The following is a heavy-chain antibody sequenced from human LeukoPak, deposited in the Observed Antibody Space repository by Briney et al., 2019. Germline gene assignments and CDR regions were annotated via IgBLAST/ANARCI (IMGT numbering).Heavy chain of an antibody. V-gene: IGHV3-23*01. CDR1: GFTFTNYA. CDR2: IISTGGTT. Sequence: GGSLRLSCGASGFTFTNYAMSWVRQAPGKGLESVSDIISTGGTTAYADSVKGRFTISRDNSRNKLYLQMNNLRAEDTAVYYCAGADRYGTTWYGRVDYWGQGTLVTVSS. CDR3: AGADRYGTTWYGRVDY. D-gene: IGHD6-13*01. J-gene: IGHJ4*02.